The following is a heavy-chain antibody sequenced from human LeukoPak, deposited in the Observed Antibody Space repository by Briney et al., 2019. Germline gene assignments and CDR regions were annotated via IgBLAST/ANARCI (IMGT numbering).Heavy chain of an antibody. CDR1: GFTFSSYS. Sequence: PGGSLRLSCAASGFTFSSYSMNWVRQAPGRGLEWVSSIGGTGGTYYTDSVRGRFTISRDNSKNTLYLQMNSLRVEDTAVYYCAKKYSSGWYPFDYWGQGTLVTVSS. V-gene: IGHV3-21*04. J-gene: IGHJ4*02. D-gene: IGHD6-19*01. CDR3: AKKYSSGWYPFDY. CDR2: IGGTGGT.